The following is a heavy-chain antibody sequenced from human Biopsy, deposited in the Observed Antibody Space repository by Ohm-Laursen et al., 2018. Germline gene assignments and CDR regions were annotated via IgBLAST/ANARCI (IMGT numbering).Heavy chain of an antibody. CDR3: ARNTGWYGDLYYFDY. Sequence: ASVKVSCKASGYSFTSYYMHWVRQAPGQGLEWIRMINPSGSTTSYPQIFQGRVTMTRDTSKSTVYMELSSLRSADTAVYFCARNTGWYGDLYYFDYWGQGTLVTVSS. CDR2: INPSGSTT. D-gene: IGHD6-19*01. V-gene: IGHV1-46*01. CDR1: GYSFTSYY. J-gene: IGHJ4*02.